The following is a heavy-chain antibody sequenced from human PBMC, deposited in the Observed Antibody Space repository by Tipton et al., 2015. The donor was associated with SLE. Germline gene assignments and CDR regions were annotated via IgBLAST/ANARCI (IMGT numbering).Heavy chain of an antibody. D-gene: IGHD3-10*01. CDR1: GGSFSGYY. J-gene: IGHJ4*02. V-gene: IGHV4-34*01. CDR3: ASLIKDY. Sequence: LRLSCAVYGGSFSGYYWSWIRQPPGKGLEWIGEINHSGRTNYNPSFKSGVTITVDTSKNQFSLKLSFLTAADTAVYYCASLIKDYWGQGTLVTVSS. CDR2: INHSGRT.